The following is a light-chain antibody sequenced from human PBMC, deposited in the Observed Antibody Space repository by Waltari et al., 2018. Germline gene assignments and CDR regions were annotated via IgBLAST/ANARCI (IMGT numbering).Light chain of an antibody. CDR2: AAS. J-gene: IGKJ4*01. CDR1: QSVSNY. CDR3: QQGYRTPLT. Sequence: DNQMTPSPSRLSASVGDRVTITCRASQSVSNYLNWYQQRPGKAPKLLIYAASTLQSGVPSRFGGSGSGTDFTLTISSLQPEDFATYYCQQGYRTPLTFGGGTKVDIK. V-gene: IGKV1-39*01.